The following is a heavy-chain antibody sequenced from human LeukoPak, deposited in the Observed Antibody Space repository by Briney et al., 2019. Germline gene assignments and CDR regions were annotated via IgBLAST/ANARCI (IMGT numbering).Heavy chain of an antibody. CDR2: IKSKTDGGTT. D-gene: IGHD3-16*02. J-gene: IGHJ4*02. V-gene: IGHV3-15*01. CDR3: TTGVMITFGGVIVFDY. CDR1: GFTFSNAW. Sequence: PGGSLRLSCAASGFTFSNAWMSWVRQAPGKGLEWVGRIKSKTDGGTTDYAAPGKGRFTISRDDAKNTLYLQMNSLKTEDTAVYYCTTGVMITFGGVIVFDYWGQGTLVTVSS.